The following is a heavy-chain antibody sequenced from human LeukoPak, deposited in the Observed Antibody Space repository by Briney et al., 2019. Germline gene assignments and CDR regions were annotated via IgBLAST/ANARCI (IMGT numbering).Heavy chain of an antibody. J-gene: IGHJ4*02. CDR2: IRCSGGST. D-gene: IGHD3-9*01. CDR3: AKGLFDWLSDTDY. CDR1: GLTFSGCA. V-gene: IGHV3-23*01. Sequence: GGSLRLSCAASGLTFSGCAMSWVRQAPGKGLEWVSAIRCSGGSTYYADSVKGRFTISRDNSKNTLYLQMNSLRAEDTAVYYCAKGLFDWLSDTDYWGQGTLVTVSS.